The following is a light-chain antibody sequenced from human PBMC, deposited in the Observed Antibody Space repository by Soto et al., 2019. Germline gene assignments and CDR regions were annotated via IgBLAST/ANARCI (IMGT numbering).Light chain of an antibody. J-gene: IGKJ2*01. Sequence: EIVMTQSPGTLSVSPGERATLSCRASQRVSSNLAWYQQKPGQAPRLLISGASTRATGIPARTSGSGSGTEFTLTISSLQPEDFALYYCQQYDNWPYTFGQGTKLEIK. CDR3: QQYDNWPYT. CDR1: QRVSSN. V-gene: IGKV3-15*01. CDR2: GAS.